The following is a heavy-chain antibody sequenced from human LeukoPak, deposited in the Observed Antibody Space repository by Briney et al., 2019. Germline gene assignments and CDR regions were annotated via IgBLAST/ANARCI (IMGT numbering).Heavy chain of an antibody. CDR3: AKDLPGSDPTV. Sequence: GGSLRLSCAASGFTFGSYAMKWVRQAPGKGLEWVSGISTSGGTTSYAESVKGRFTVSRDNPRNTLYMEMNSLRDEDTAVYYCAKDLPGSDPTVWGQGTMVTVSS. J-gene: IGHJ3*01. CDR2: ISTSGGTT. V-gene: IGHV3-23*01. CDR1: GFTFGSYA. D-gene: IGHD3-10*01.